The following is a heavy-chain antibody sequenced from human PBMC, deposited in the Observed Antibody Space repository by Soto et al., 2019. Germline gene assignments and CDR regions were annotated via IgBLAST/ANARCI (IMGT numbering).Heavy chain of an antibody. J-gene: IGHJ4*02. Sequence: EVQLLESGGGLVQPGGSLRLSCAASGFTFSSYAMSWVRQAPGKGLEWVSAISGSGGSTYYADSVKGRFTISRDNSKNTMYMQMNSLSAEDTAVYYCAKDFVGTLADCFDYWGQGTLVTVSS. D-gene: IGHD6-19*01. CDR1: GFTFSSYA. V-gene: IGHV3-23*01. CDR2: ISGSGGST. CDR3: AKDFVGTLADCFDY.